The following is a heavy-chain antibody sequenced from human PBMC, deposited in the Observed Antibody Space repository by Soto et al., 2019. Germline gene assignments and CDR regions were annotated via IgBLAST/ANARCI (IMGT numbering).Heavy chain of an antibody. CDR2: VSPMFGAA. J-gene: IGHJ4*02. V-gene: IGHV1-69*19. Sequence: QVQLVQSGAEMKKPGSSVKVSCQSSGGTFNTYAMKWVRQAPGQGPEWMGDVSPMFGAANYAPKFQGRVTIPADESTGTSYMQLSSLPSEDTALYFCAREVQVHTPAFVYWGQGTLVNVPS. D-gene: IGHD3-10*01. CDR3: AREVQVHTPAFVY. CDR1: GGTFNTYA.